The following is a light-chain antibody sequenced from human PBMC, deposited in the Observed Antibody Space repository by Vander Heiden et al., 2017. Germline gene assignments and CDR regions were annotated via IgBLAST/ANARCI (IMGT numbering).Light chain of an antibody. Sequence: EIVLTQSPATLSLSPGERATLSCRASQSVSNYLAWYQHKPGQAPRLLIYDASNRAAGIPARFSGSGSGTDFNLTISSREPEDFAVYYCQQRSNGPPEVTFGGGTKVEIK. V-gene: IGKV3-11*01. J-gene: IGKJ4*01. CDR3: QQRSNGPPEVT. CDR1: QSVSNY. CDR2: DAS.